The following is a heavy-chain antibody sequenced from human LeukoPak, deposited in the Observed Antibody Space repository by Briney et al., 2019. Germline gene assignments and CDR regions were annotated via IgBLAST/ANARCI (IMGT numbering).Heavy chain of an antibody. V-gene: IGHV1-69*04. J-gene: IGHJ4*02. D-gene: IGHD3-22*01. CDR3: ARVRYYDSSGYSYYFDY. Sequence: SVKVSCKASGGTFSSYAISWVRQAPGKGLEWMGRIIPILGIANYAQKFQGRVTITADKSTSTAYMELSSLRSEDTAVYYCARVRYYDSSGYSYYFDYWGQGTLVTVSS. CDR2: IIPILGIA. CDR1: GGTFSSYA.